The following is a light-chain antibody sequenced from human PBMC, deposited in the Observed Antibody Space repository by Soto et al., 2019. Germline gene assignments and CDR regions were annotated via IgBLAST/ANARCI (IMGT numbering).Light chain of an antibody. Sequence: VMTQSPATLSVSPGERVTLSCRASQSVRSNLAWYQQKPGQSPRLLIYGASTKATGIPARFSGSGSGTDFTLTISRLEPEDFAVYYCRQYGRSLASAIGGGTKVDI. CDR1: QSVRSN. CDR2: GAS. CDR3: RQYGRSLASA. J-gene: IGKJ4*01. V-gene: IGKV3-15*01.